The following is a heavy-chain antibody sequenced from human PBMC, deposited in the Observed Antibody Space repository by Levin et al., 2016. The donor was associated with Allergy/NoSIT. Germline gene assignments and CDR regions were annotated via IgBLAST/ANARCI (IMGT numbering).Heavy chain of an antibody. CDR3: ARQDRHGYNPNWFDS. CDR1: GGSISSGSYY. V-gene: IGHV4-61*02. J-gene: IGHJ5*01. D-gene: IGHD5-24*01. CDR2: IYTSGST. Sequence: SETLSLTCTVSGGSISSGSYYWSWIRQPAGKGLEWIGRIYTSGSTNYNPSLKSRVTISVDTSKNQFSLRLSSVTAADMGVYFCARQDRHGYNPNWFDSWGQGTMVLVSS.